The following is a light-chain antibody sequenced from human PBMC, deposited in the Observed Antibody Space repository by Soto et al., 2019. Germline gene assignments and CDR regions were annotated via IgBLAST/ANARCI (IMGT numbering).Light chain of an antibody. CDR2: DVS. Sequence: QAASVSGSPGQSITISCTGTSSDVGGYNYVSWYQQHPGKAPKLMIYDVSNRPSGVSNRFSGSKSGNTASLTISGLQAEDEADYYCSSYTSSSTYVFGTGTKVTVL. V-gene: IGLV2-14*01. CDR1: SSDVGGYNY. J-gene: IGLJ1*01. CDR3: SSYTSSSTYV.